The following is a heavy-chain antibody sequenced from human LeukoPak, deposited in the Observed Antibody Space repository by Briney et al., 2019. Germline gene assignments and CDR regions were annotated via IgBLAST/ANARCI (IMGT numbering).Heavy chain of an antibody. D-gene: IGHD2-2*01. CDR3: ARGRRLGYCSSTSCQWAYYFDY. Sequence: SETLSLTCAVYGGSFSGYYWSWIRQPPGKGLEWIGEIIHSGSTNYNPSLKSRVTISVDTSKNQFSPKLSSVTAADTAVYYCARGRRLGYCSSTSCQWAYYFDYWGQGTLVTVSS. CDR1: GGSFSGYY. V-gene: IGHV4-34*01. J-gene: IGHJ4*02. CDR2: IIHSGST.